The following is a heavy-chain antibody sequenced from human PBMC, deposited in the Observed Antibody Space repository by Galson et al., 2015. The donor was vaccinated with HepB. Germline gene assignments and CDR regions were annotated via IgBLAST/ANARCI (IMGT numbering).Heavy chain of an antibody. Sequence: PALVKPTQTLTLTCTFSGFSLSTSGMCVSWIRQPPGKALEWLALIDWDDDKYYSTSLKTRLTISKDTSKNQVVLTMTNMDPVDTATYYCARARGRRHHPLGAFDIWGQGTMVTVSS. CDR3: ARARGRRHHPLGAFDI. CDR1: GFSLSTSGMC. CDR2: IDWDDDK. D-gene: IGHD1-14*01. V-gene: IGHV2-70*01. J-gene: IGHJ3*02.